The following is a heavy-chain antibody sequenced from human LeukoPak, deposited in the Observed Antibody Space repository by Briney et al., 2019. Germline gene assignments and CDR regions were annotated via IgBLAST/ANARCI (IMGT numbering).Heavy chain of an antibody. V-gene: IGHV4-59*01. CDR2: VYYSGHT. Sequence: SETLSLTCTVFGDSMSSYYWSWIRQPPGKGLEWIGYVYYSGHTNYNPSLKSRVTISVDTSKNQFSLKMRSVTAADTAVYYCARDRRDTSMVWDYWGQGTLVTVSS. CDR3: ARDRRDTSMVWDY. CDR1: GDSMSSYY. J-gene: IGHJ4*02. D-gene: IGHD5-18*01.